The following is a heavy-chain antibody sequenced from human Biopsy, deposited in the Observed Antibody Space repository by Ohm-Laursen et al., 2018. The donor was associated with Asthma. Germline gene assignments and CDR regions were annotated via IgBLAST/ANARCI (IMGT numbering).Heavy chain of an antibody. V-gene: IGHV3-30*18. CDR1: GFMFRSFG. J-gene: IGHJ4*02. CDR2: ISYDGNHK. D-gene: IGHD5-12*01. Sequence: LRLSCAASGFMFRSFGMHWVRQAPGKGLEWVAVISYDGNHKFYEDSVKGRFTISRDNSKNTLYLQMNSLRTEDTTVYYCAKRRGYSGHDNDYWGQGTLVIVSS. CDR3: AKRRGYSGHDNDY.